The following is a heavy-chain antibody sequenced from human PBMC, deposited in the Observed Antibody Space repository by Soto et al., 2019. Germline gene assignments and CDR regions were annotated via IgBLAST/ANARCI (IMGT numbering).Heavy chain of an antibody. J-gene: IGHJ4*02. CDR2: VNPNNGDT. D-gene: IGHD3-10*01. V-gene: IGHV1-8*01. CDR3: AKVSRKGSAIDFNY. Sequence: QVQLVQSGAELKKPGPSVKVSCKASGYTFSNYDMNWLRQAPGQGPEWIGWVNPNNGDTGYAQKFQGRVTLTTDSSTTTAYMELTSLGSEDTAIYYCAKVSRKGSAIDFNYWGQGTLINVSS. CDR1: GYTFSNYD.